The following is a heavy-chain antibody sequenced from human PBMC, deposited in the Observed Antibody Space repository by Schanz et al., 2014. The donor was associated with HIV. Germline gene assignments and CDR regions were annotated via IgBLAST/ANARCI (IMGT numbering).Heavy chain of an antibody. CDR1: GDSFSNLG. CDR3: ARFRTNSSSFYFYYYGLDV. CDR2: IIPLFGAT. J-gene: IGHJ6*02. Sequence: QVQLVQSGAEVKKPGSSVKISCKASGDSFSNLGINWVRQAPGQGLEWMGGIIPLFGATNYAPKFQDRVTIIADEAASTAYMELNSLRSEDTAVYYCARFRTNSSSFYFYYYGLDVWGQGTTVAVSS. V-gene: IGHV1-69*01. D-gene: IGHD6-6*01.